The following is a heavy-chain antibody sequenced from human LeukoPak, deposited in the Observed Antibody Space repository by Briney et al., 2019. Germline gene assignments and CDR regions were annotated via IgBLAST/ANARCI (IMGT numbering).Heavy chain of an antibody. Sequence: GGSLRLSCAASGFTFSSYSMNWVRQAPGKGLEWVSSISSSSSYIYYADSVKGRFTISRDNAKNSLYLQMNSLRAEDTAVYYCAREMQFYYDFWSGYYTGYYYYGMDVWGQGTTVTVSS. J-gene: IGHJ6*02. CDR3: AREMQFYYDFWSGYYTGYYYYGMDV. CDR1: GFTFSSYS. CDR2: ISSSSSYI. D-gene: IGHD3-3*01. V-gene: IGHV3-21*01.